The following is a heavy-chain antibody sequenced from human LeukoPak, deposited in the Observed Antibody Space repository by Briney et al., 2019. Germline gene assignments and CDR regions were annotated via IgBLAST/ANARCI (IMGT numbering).Heavy chain of an antibody. V-gene: IGHV4-38-2*02. CDR2: INHSGST. CDR1: GYSISSGYY. Sequence: SETLSLTCTVSGYSISSGYYWGWIRQPPGKGLEGIGEINHSGSTNYNPSLKSRVTISVDTSKNQFSLKLSSVTAADAAVYYCARIITMVRGVITLYYYYYYMDVWGKGTTVTISS. J-gene: IGHJ6*03. D-gene: IGHD3-10*01. CDR3: ARIITMVRGVITLYYYYYYMDV.